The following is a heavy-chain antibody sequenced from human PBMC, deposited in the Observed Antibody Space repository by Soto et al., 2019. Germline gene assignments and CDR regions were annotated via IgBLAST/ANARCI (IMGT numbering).Heavy chain of an antibody. D-gene: IGHD3-16*01. Sequence: QVQLQESGPGLVKPAETLSLTCSISGGSVSNYQWNWIRQPPGKGLEWIGYIYYSGRTNYNPSLKSRLTISLDTSTRQFSLRLRSVPPADTAAYYCARMRGLGEISPYLDYWGQGALVTVSS. V-gene: IGHV4-59*02. CDR2: IYYSGRT. J-gene: IGHJ4*02. CDR3: ARMRGLGEISPYLDY. CDR1: GGSVSNYQ.